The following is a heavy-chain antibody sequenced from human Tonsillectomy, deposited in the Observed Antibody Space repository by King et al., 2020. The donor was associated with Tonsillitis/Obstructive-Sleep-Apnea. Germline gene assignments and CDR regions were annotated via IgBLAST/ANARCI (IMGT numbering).Heavy chain of an antibody. V-gene: IGHV1-69*10. CDR3: ARDLSRVRGVTPYYDYGMDV. J-gene: IGHJ6*02. Sequence: VQLVQSGAEVKKPGSSVKVSCQASGGTFSSYAISWVRQAPGQGLEWMGGIIPILGIANYAQKFQGRVTITADKSTSTAYMELSRLRSEDTAVYYCARDLSRVRGVTPYYDYGMDVWGQDTTVTVS. CDR1: GGTFSSYA. CDR2: IIPILGIA. D-gene: IGHD3-10*01.